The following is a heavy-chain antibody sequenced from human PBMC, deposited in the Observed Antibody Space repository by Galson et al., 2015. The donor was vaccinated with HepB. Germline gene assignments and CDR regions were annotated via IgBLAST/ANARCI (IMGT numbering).Heavy chain of an antibody. D-gene: IGHD3-10*01. CDR2: IFNDSTNN. J-gene: IGHJ6*02. V-gene: IGHV3-33*01. CDR3: VRGSDVLDYYNYHGMDV. Sequence: RQPPGELVGGTGIFNDSTNNYYIHSVKSRFIVSRDNPHNTLYLQLRSVTVADTAVYFCVRGSDVLDYYNYHGMDVWGRGTTVTVSS.